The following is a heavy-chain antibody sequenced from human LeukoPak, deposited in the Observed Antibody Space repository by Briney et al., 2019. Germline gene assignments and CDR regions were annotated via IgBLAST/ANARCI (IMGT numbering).Heavy chain of an antibody. V-gene: IGHV3-23*01. D-gene: IGHD3-22*01. CDR1: GFTFSSYA. J-gene: IGHJ4*02. CDR3: ANYYYDSSGYLEG. Sequence: GGSLRPSCAAPGFTFSSYAMSWVRQAPGKGLEWVSAISGSGGSTYYADSVKGRFTISRDNSKNTLYLQMNSLRAEDTAVYYCANYYYDSSGYLEGWGQGTLVTVSS. CDR2: ISGSGGST.